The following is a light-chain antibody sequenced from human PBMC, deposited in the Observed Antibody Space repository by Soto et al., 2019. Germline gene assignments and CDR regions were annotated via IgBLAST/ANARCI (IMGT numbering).Light chain of an antibody. V-gene: IGKV1-39*01. Sequence: DIQLTQSPASLSASLGDRVTITCRASQSISNYLNWYQQKPGKAPKVLIYAASSLQSGVPSRLSGSGSGTDFTLTISSLQSEDYPVYFCQQYNNWPLFGQGTKVDIK. CDR2: AAS. CDR3: QQYNNWPL. CDR1: QSISNY. J-gene: IGKJ1*01.